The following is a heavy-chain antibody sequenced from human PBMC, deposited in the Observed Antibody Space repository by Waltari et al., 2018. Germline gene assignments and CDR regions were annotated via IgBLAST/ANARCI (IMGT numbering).Heavy chain of an antibody. D-gene: IGHD3-9*01. CDR1: GDSMNSNSW. Sequence: QLQLQESGPGLVKPSGTLSLTCTVFGDSMNSNSWWSWVRQSPEKGLEWVGQVHRSGRSNYNPSLGSRVTISLYSSNNQCSLRLTSTTAADTAVYYCARDRGIGLFLDSWGQGTLVTVSP. CDR2: VHRSGRS. J-gene: IGHJ1*01. V-gene: IGHV4-4*02. CDR3: ARDRGIGLFLDS.